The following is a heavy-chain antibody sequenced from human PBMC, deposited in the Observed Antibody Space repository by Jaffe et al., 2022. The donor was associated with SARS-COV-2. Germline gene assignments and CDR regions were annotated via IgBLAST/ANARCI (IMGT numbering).Heavy chain of an antibody. V-gene: IGHV3-49*03. CDR1: GFTFGDYA. D-gene: IGHD6-13*01. Sequence: EVQLVESGGGLVQPGRSLRLSCTASGFTFGDYAMSWFRQAPGKGLEWVGFIRSKAYGGTTEYAASVKGRFTISRDDSKSIAYLQMNSLKTEDTAVYYCTRGGRIAAATRYYFDYWGQGTLVTVSS. CDR2: IRSKAYGGTT. CDR3: TRGGRIAAATRYYFDY. J-gene: IGHJ4*02.